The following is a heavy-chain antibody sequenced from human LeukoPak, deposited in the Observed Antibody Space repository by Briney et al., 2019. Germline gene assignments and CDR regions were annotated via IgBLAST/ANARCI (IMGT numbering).Heavy chain of an antibody. J-gene: IGHJ4*02. CDR3: AREFYGDYVD. CDR2: IASDGSST. D-gene: IGHD4-17*01. V-gene: IGHV3-74*01. Sequence: GGSLRLSCAASGFTFSRYWMNWVRQAPGKGLVWVSRIASDGSSTTYADSVKGRFSISRDNAKNTLYLQMNSLRAEDTAVYYCAREFYGDYVDWGQGTLVTVSS. CDR1: GFTFSRYW.